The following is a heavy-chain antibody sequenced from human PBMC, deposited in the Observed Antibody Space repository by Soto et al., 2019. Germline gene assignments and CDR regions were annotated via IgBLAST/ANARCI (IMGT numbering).Heavy chain of an antibody. V-gene: IGHV1-8*01. CDR2: MNPNSGNT. CDR1: GYTFTSYD. Sequence: QVQLVQSGAEVKKPGASVKVSCKASGYTFTSYDINWVRQATGQGLEYLGWMNPNSGNTDYVQKFQGRVTMTWDTSITTAYMEMSSLRSEDTAVYFCARGIKYGAYSRWFDPWGQGPLVTVSS. D-gene: IGHD4-17*01. CDR3: ARGIKYGAYSRWFDP. J-gene: IGHJ5*02.